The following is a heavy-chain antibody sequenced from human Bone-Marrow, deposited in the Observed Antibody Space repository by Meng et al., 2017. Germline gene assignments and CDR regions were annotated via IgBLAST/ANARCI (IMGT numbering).Heavy chain of an antibody. J-gene: IGHJ4*02. V-gene: IGHV1-2*06. Sequence: QVQRRQAGAEVNRPGASVKASCKPSGHNFTGFYMHWVRQAAGQGLEWMGRINPNGGGTNYAQKFQCRVTMTRDTSISTAYMELSRLRSDDTAVYYCARAYGSGSYLRAYYFDYWGQGSLVTVSS. CDR1: GHNFTGFY. CDR2: INPNGGGT. CDR3: ARAYGSGSYLRAYYFDY. D-gene: IGHD3-10*01.